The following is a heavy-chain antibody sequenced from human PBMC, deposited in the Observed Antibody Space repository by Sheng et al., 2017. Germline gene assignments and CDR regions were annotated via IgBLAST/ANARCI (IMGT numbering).Heavy chain of an antibody. D-gene: IGHD1-26*01. CDR1: GYTLTTHY. Sequence: QVQLVQSGAEVKKPGASVKVSCKASGYTLTTHYLHWVRQAPGQGLEWMGIINPGGTSTTYAQNFQGRVTVTRDTSTSTVYMELTRLRSEDTAVYYCATDVSSGTIYYFDSWAEGTLVT. CDR3: ATDVSSGTIYYFDS. J-gene: IGHJ4*02. CDR2: INPGGTST. V-gene: IGHV1-46*01.